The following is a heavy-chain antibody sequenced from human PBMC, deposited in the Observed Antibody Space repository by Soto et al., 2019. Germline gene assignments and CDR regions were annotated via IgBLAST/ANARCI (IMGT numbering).Heavy chain of an antibody. CDR1: GFTFSSYG. Sequence: GGSLRLSCAASGFTFSSYGKHWVRQAPGKGLEWVAVIWYDGSNKYYADSVKGRFTISRDNSKNTLYLQMNSLRAEDTAVYYCARLGYSSYDAFDIWGQGTMVTV. D-gene: IGHD5-18*01. V-gene: IGHV3-33*01. CDR2: IWYDGSNK. J-gene: IGHJ3*02. CDR3: ARLGYSSYDAFDI.